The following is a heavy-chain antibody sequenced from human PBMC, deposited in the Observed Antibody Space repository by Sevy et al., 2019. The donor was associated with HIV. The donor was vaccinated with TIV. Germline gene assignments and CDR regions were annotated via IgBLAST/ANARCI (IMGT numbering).Heavy chain of an antibody. D-gene: IGHD3-10*01. CDR3: ARDRRVEYGGSDY. CDR1: GFTFSNYW. J-gene: IGHJ4*02. CDR2: IKPDGSQK. V-gene: IGHV3-7*03. Sequence: GGSLRLSCAASGFTFSNYWMTWVRQAPGKGLEWVANIKPDGSQKYNVDSLKGRFTISRDNARNSLYLQMGSLTDEDTAVYYCARDRRVEYGGSDYWGQGALVTVSS.